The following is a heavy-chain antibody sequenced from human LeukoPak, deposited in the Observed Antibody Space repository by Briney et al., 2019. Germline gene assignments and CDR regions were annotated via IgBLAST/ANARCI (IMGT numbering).Heavy chain of an antibody. CDR2: IYTSGST. CDR3: ARAGEVVPAAPYYYYYMDV. Sequence: SETLSLTCTVSGGSIISGSYYWSWIRQPAGKGLEWIGRIYTSGSTNYNPSLKSRVTISVDTSKNQFSLKLSSVTAADTAVYYCARAGEVVPAAPYYYYYMDVSGKGTTVTVSS. CDR1: GGSIISGSYY. V-gene: IGHV4-61*02. J-gene: IGHJ6*03. D-gene: IGHD2-2*01.